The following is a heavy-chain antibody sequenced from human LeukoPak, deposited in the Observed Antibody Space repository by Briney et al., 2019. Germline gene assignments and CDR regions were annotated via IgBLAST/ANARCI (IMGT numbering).Heavy chain of an antibody. CDR2: ISYDGSNK. Sequence: GRSLRLSCAASGFTFSSYAMHWVGPAPAKGREGVAVISYDGSNKYYADSVKGRFTISRDNSKNTLYLQMNRLRAEDTAVYYCASANLIVGATFDYWGQGTLVTVSS. D-gene: IGHD1-26*01. CDR3: ASANLIVGATFDY. CDR1: GFTFSSYA. V-gene: IGHV3-30-3*01. J-gene: IGHJ4*02.